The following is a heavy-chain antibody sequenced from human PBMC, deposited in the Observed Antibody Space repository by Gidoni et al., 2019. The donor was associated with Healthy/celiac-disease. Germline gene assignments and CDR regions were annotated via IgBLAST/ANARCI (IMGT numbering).Heavy chain of an antibody. D-gene: IGHD1-26*01. Sequence: EVQLVESGVGLVKPGGSLRPSCASSGFTFSSYSMNGVRQAQGKGLGWFSSISSSSSYIYYADSVKGRFTISRDNAKNSLYLQMNSLRAEDTAVYYCARDVTKWELLDWGQGTLVTVSS. CDR3: ARDVTKWELLD. V-gene: IGHV3-21*01. J-gene: IGHJ4*02. CDR2: ISSSSSYI. CDR1: GFTFSSYS.